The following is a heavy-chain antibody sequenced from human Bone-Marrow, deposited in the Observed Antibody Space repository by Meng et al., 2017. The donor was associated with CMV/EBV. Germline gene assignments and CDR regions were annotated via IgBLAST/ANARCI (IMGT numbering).Heavy chain of an antibody. CDR3: AKDSSRTTVYYYYGMDV. Sequence: GGSLRLSCSASGFTFDDYGMNWVRQVPGKGLEWVSGIKWNGGSTRYADSVRGRFTISRDNAKNSLYLQMNSLRAEDAALCDCAKDSSRTTVYYYYGMDVWGQGTTVTVSS. J-gene: IGHJ6*02. D-gene: IGHD4-17*01. CDR1: GFTFDDYG. V-gene: IGHV3-20*01. CDR2: IKWNGGST.